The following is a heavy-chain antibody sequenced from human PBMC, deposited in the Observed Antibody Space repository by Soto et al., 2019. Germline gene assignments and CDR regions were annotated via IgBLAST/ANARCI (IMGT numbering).Heavy chain of an antibody. CDR2: IIPIFGTA. D-gene: IGHD2-15*01. CDR3: ARAGYCSGGSCYGWFDP. CDR1: GGTFSSYA. V-gene: IGHV1-69*12. J-gene: IGHJ5*02. Sequence: QVQLVQSGAEVKKPGSSVKVSCKASGGTFSSYAISWVRQAPGQGLEWMGGIIPIFGTANYAQKFQGRVTITADEATSTAYMELSSLRSEDTAVYYCARAGYCSGGSCYGWFDPWGQGTLVTVSS.